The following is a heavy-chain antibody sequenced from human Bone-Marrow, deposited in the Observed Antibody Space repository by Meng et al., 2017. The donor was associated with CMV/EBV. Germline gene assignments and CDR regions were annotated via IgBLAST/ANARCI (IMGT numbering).Heavy chain of an antibody. V-gene: IGHV3-7*03. J-gene: IGHJ5*02. CDR3: AGSPNFYYGSGSSLGGWFDP. D-gene: IGHD3-10*01. CDR1: GFTFSSYW. CDR2: IKQDGSEK. Sequence: GGSLRLSCAASGFTFSSYWMSWVRQAPGKGLEWVANIKQDGSEKYYVDSVKGRFTISRDNAKNSLYLQMNSLRAEDMALYYCAGSPNFYYGSGSSLGGWFDPWGQGTLVTVS.